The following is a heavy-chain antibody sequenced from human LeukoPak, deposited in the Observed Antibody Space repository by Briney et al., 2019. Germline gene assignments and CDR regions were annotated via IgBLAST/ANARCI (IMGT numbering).Heavy chain of an antibody. J-gene: IGHJ4*02. CDR2: ISYDGSNK. CDR1: GFTFSNYG. Sequence: GRSLRLSCAASGFTFSNYGMHWVRQAPGKGLEWVAVISYDGSNKYYADSVKGRFTISRDNSKNTLCLQMNSLRAEDTAVYYCARAPLTSPRDLWFGVMGYFDYWGQGTLVTVSS. D-gene: IGHD3-10*01. CDR3: ARAPLTSPRDLWFGVMGYFDY. V-gene: IGHV3-30*03.